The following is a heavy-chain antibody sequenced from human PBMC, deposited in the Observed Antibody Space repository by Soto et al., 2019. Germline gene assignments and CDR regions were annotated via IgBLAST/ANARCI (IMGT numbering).Heavy chain of an antibody. CDR2: IWYDGSNT. J-gene: IGHJ5*02. CDR3: ASSAA. CDR1: GFIFSSYG. D-gene: IGHD1-26*01. Sequence: GGSLRLSCAASGFIFSSYGMHWVRQAPGKGLEWVAVIWYDGSNTYYADPVKGRFTISRDNSKNTLFLQMNSLRDEDTAVYHCASSAAWGRGTLVTVSS. V-gene: IGHV3-33*01.